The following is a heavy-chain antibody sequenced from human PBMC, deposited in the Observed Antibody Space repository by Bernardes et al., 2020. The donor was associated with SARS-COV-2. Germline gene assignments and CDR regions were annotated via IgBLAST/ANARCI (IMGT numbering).Heavy chain of an antibody. CDR3: ARLMTTVTTDFDY. Sequence: SETLSLTCTVSGGSISSSSYYWGWIRQPPGKGLEWIGSIYYSGSTYYNPSLKSRVTISVDTSKNQFSLKLSSVTAADTAVYYCARLMTTVTTDFDYWGQGTLVTVSS. V-gene: IGHV4-39*01. D-gene: IGHD4-17*01. CDR2: IYYSGST. J-gene: IGHJ4*02. CDR1: GGSISSSSYY.